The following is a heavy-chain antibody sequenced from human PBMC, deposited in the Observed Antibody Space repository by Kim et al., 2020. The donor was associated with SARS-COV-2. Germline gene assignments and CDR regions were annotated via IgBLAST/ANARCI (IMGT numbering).Heavy chain of an antibody. CDR1: GFTFSSYG. D-gene: IGHD6-13*01. CDR2: ISYDGSNK. Sequence: GGSLRLSCAASGFTFSSYGMHWVRQAPGKGLEWVAVISYDGSNKYYADSVKGRFTISRDNSKNTLYLQMNSLRAEDTAVYYCAKALAAAGGDYYYYGMDVWGQGTTVTVCS. J-gene: IGHJ6*02. CDR3: AKALAAAGGDYYYYGMDV. V-gene: IGHV3-30*18.